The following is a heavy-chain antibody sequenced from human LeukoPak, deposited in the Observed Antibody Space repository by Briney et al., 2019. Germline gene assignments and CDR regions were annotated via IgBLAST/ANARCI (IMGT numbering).Heavy chain of an antibody. Sequence: PSETLSLTCTVSGGSITTYYWSWIRQPPGKGLEWIGYIYYTGSSNYNPSLKSRVTISLDTSKNQFSLKLSSVTAAGTAVYYCAKGMLAFDIWGQGTMVTVSS. CDR1: GGSITTYY. CDR2: IYYTGSS. CDR3: AKGMLAFDI. D-gene: IGHD3-10*02. V-gene: IGHV4-59*01. J-gene: IGHJ3*02.